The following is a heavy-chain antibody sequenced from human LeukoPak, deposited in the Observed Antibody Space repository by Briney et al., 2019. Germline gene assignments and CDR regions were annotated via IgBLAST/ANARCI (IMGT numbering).Heavy chain of an antibody. D-gene: IGHD3-10*01. CDR1: GFTVSSNY. J-gene: IGHJ3*02. CDR2: IYSGGST. CDR3: ARELEYGSGSYTDAFDI. Sequence: PGGSLRLSCAASGFTVSSNYMSWVRPAPGKGLEWVSVIYSGGSTYYADSVKGRFTISRDNSKNTLYLQMNSLRAEDTAVYYCARELEYGSGSYTDAFDIWGQGTMVTVSS. V-gene: IGHV3-53*01.